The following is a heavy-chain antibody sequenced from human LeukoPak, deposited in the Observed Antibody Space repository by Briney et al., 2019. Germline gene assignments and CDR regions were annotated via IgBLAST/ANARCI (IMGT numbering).Heavy chain of an antibody. V-gene: IGHV4-59*01. Sequence: SETLSLTCTVSGGSITSYYWSWIRQPPGKGLEWIGYIYYSGSTNYNPSLKSRVTISVDTSKNQFSLKLSSVTAADTAVYYCARGYCSGGSCYRVGLDFDYWGQGTLVTVSS. CDR1: GGSITSYY. D-gene: IGHD2-15*01. J-gene: IGHJ4*02. CDR2: IYYSGST. CDR3: ARGYCSGGSCYRVGLDFDY.